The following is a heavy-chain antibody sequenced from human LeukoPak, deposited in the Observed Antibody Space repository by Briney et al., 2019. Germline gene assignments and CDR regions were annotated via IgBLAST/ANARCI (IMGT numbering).Heavy chain of an antibody. D-gene: IGHD6-19*01. CDR1: GFTFSTYA. V-gene: IGHV3-30-3*01. Sequence: GSLRLSCAASGFTFSTYAMHWVRQAPGKGLEWLAFISSDGNDKYYADSVKGRFTISRDNSKNTLYLQMTSLRGEDSAVYYCAKGHSSGWYLDSWGQGTLVTVSS. CDR3: AKGHSSGWYLDS. J-gene: IGHJ4*02. CDR2: ISSDGNDK.